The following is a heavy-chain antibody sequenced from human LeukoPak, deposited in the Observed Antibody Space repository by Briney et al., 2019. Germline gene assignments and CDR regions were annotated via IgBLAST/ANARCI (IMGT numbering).Heavy chain of an antibody. CDR1: GASISSGSYY. CDR3: ARLYYYGSGEQRPTDAFDI. J-gene: IGHJ3*02. Sequence: TLSLTCTVSGASISSGSYYWSWIRQPAGKGLEWIGRIYTSGSTYYNPSLKSRVTISVDTSKNQFSLKLSSVTAADTAVYYCARLYYYGSGEQRPTDAFDIWGQGTMVTVSS. CDR2: IYTSGST. V-gene: IGHV4-61*02. D-gene: IGHD3-10*01.